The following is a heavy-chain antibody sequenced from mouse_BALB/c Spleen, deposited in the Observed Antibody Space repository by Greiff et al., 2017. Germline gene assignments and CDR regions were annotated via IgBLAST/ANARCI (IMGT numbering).Heavy chain of an antibody. CDR1: GYTFTSYV. CDR3: ARYGNYPYFDY. D-gene: IGHD2-1*01. Sequence: VQLQQSGPELVKPGASVKMSCKASGYTFTSYVMHWVKQRPGQGLEWIGYINPYNDGTKYNEKFKGKATLTSDKSSSTAYMELSSLTSEDSAVYYCARYGNYPYFDYWGQGTTLTVSS. J-gene: IGHJ2*01. CDR2: INPYNDGT. V-gene: IGHV1-14*01.